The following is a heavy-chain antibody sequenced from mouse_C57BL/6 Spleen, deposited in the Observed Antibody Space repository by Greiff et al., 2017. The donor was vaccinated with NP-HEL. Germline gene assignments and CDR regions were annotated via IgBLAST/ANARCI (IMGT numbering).Heavy chain of an antibody. V-gene: IGHV3-6*01. CDR1: GYSITSGYY. CDR3: ASDEGPYGGGFAY. Sequence: EVHLVESGPGLVKPSQSLSLTCSVTGYSITSGYYWNWIRQFPGNKLEWMGYISYDGSNNYNPSLKNRISITRDTSKNQFFLKLNSVTTEDTATYYCASDEGPYGGGFAYWGQGTLVTVSA. CDR2: ISYDGSN. J-gene: IGHJ3*01. D-gene: IGHD1-2*01.